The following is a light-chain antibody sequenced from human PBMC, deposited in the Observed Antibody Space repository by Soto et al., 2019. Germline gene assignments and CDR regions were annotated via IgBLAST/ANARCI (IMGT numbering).Light chain of an antibody. CDR2: DVS. CDR3: CSYAGSPRYV. CDR1: SSDVGTYNY. Sequence: QSVLTQPRSVSGSPGQSVTISCTGTSSDVGTYNYVSWYQQHPGKAPKVMIHDVSERPSGVPDRFSGSKSGNTASLTISGLQAEDEADYYCCSYAGSPRYVFGTGTKLTVL. V-gene: IGLV2-11*01. J-gene: IGLJ1*01.